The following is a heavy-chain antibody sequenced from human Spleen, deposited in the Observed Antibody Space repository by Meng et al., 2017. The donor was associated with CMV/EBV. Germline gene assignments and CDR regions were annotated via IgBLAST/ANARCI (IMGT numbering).Heavy chain of an antibody. CDR2: IIPIFGTA. Sequence: SVKVSCRASGGTFSSYAFSRVRQAPGQGLEWMGGIIPIFGTANYAQKFQGRVTITTDESPSTAYMELSSLRSEDTAVYYCATPSRSCTDGVCYLSFDYWGQGTLVTVSS. CDR3: ATPSRSCTDGVCYLSFDY. J-gene: IGHJ4*02. V-gene: IGHV1-69*05. D-gene: IGHD2-8*01. CDR1: GGTFSSYA.